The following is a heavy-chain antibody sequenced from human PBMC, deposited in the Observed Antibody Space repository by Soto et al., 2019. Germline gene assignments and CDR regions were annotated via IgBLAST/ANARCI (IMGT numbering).Heavy chain of an antibody. CDR2: MNPNSGNT. D-gene: IGHD2-15*01. CDR1: GYTFTSYD. J-gene: IGHJ4*02. CDR3: ARRLKKDCSGGSCYSVGIGY. Sequence: ASVKVSCKASGYTFTSYDINWVRQATGQGLEWMGWMNPNSGNTGYAQKFQGRVTMTRNTSISTAYMELSSLRSEDTAVYYCARRLKKDCSGGSCYSVGIGYWGQGTLVTVSS. V-gene: IGHV1-8*01.